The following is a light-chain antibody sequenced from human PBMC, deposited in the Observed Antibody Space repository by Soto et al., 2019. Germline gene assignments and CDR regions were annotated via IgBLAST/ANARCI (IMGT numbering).Light chain of an antibody. Sequence: EIVMTQSPATLSVSPGERATLSCRVSQSVSSNLAWYQQKPGQAPRLLIYGASIRATGIPARFSGSGSGTEFTLTISSLQSEDFAVYYCQHYNNWHITFGQGTRLEIK. CDR1: QSVSSN. CDR3: QHYNNWHIT. J-gene: IGKJ5*01. CDR2: GAS. V-gene: IGKV3D-15*01.